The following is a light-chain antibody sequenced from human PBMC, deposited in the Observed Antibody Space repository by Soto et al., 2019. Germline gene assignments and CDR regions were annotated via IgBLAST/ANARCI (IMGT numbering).Light chain of an antibody. CDR1: SRDVGGYNY. J-gene: IGLJ1*01. Sequence: QSVLTQPASVSGAPGQSITISCTGTSRDVGGYNYVSWYQQHPGKAPKLMIYDVSDRPSGVSNRFSGSKSGNTASLTISGLQAEDEADYYCNSYTSNNTQVFGTGTKVTVL. V-gene: IGLV2-14*01. CDR3: NSYTSNNTQV. CDR2: DVS.